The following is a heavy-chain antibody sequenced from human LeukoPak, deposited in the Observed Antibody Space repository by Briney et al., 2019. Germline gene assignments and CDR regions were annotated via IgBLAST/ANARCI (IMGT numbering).Heavy chain of an antibody. V-gene: IGHV3-53*05. CDR3: AKAPWDTYYYDSSGYYYYY. J-gene: IGHJ4*02. CDR2: IYSGGST. D-gene: IGHD3-22*01. Sequence: GGSLRLSCAASGFTVSSNYMSWVRQAPGKGLEWVSVIYSGGSTYYADSVKGRFTISRDNSKNTLYLQMNSLRAEDTAVYYCAKAPWDTYYYDSSGYYYYYWGQGTLVTVSS. CDR1: GFTVSSNY.